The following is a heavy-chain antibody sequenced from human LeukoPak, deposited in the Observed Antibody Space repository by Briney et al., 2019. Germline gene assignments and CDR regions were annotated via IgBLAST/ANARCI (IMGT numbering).Heavy chain of an antibody. J-gene: IGHJ4*02. CDR2: IRQDGGET. V-gene: IGHV3-7*01. Sequence: GGSLRLSCEASGLTFSRDWMGWVRQAPGKGLEWVANIRQDGGETYYGDSVKSRFIISRDNAKNSLFLQMNRLRAEDTAVYYCASLVVGNLYFGNHEDYWGQGALVTVSS. D-gene: IGHD1-14*01. CDR3: ASLVVGNLYFGNHEDY. CDR1: GLTFSRDW.